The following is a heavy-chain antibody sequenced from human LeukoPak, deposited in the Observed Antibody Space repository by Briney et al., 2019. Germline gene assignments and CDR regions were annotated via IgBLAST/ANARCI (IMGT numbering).Heavy chain of an antibody. CDR3: ARGSRRTLNYYGSGSCDY. CDR1: NYTFTSYA. CDR2: IIPIFGTA. J-gene: IGHJ4*02. D-gene: IGHD3-10*01. Sequence: SVKVSCKTYNYTFTSYAISWVRQAPGQGLEWMGGIIPIFGTANYAQKFQGRVTITADESTSTAYMELSSLRSEDTAVYYCARGSRRTLNYYGSGSCDYWGQGTLVTVSS. V-gene: IGHV1-69*13.